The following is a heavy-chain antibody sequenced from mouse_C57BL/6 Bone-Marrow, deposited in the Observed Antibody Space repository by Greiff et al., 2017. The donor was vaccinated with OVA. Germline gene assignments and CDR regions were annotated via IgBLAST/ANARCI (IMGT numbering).Heavy chain of an antibody. Sequence: EVKLMESGGGLVQPGGSLKLSCAASGFTFSDYGMAWVRQAPRKGPEWVAFISNLAYSIYYADTVTGRFTISRENAKNTLYLEMSSLRSEDTAMYYCARWLLRSAMDYWGQGTSVTVSS. V-gene: IGHV5-15*01. CDR2: ISNLAYSI. CDR3: ARWLLRSAMDY. CDR1: GFTFSDYG. D-gene: IGHD2-3*01. J-gene: IGHJ4*01.